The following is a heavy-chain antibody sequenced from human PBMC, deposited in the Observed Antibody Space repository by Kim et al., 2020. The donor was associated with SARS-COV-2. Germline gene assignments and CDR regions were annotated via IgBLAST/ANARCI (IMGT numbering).Heavy chain of an antibody. Sequence: NNNPPLRRTVNISVDTSKNQFSLKVSSVTAADTAVYYCAGTARGANFDYWGRGALVTVSS. V-gene: IGHV4-4*09. D-gene: IGHD3-10*01. CDR3: AGTARGANFDY. J-gene: IGHJ4*02.